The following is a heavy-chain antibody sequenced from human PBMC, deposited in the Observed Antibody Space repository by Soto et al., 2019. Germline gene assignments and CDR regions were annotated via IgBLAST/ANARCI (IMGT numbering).Heavy chain of an antibody. J-gene: IGHJ4*02. V-gene: IGHV1-18*01. Sequence: ASVKVSCKTSGYTFTSYGIAWVRQAPGQGLEWMGWISTSKGNTNYAQKFQGRVTMTTDTSTSTAYMELRSLRSDDTAVYYCAPLPPAFGDWGQGTLATVFS. CDR1: GYTFTSYG. CDR2: ISTSKGNT. CDR3: APLPPAFGD.